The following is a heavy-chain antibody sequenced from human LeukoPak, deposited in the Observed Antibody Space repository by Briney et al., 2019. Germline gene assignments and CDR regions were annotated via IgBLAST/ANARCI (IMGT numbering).Heavy chain of an antibody. V-gene: IGHV1-18*01. CDR2: ISANSGYT. D-gene: IGHD6-19*01. Sequence: PPASVKVSCKASGYTFTNYGFTWVRQAPGQGLEWMGWISANSGYTNYLQKLQGRITMTTDASTSTAYMELRSLTYEDTAVYYCARDIAVAGEPDYWGQGTLVTVSS. CDR1: GYTFTNYG. J-gene: IGHJ4*02. CDR3: ARDIAVAGEPDY.